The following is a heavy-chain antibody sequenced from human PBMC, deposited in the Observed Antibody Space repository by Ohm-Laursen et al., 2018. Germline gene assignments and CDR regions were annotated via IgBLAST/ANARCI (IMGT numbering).Heavy chain of an antibody. J-gene: IGHJ4*02. V-gene: IGHV4-38-2*02. CDR1: GYSISSVHY. D-gene: IGHD5-24*01. CDR3: ARDHGGESPDY. Sequence: SDTLSLTWAVSGYSISSVHYWGWIRQPPGKGLEWIGSIYHSGSTYYNPSLKSRVTISVDTSKNQFSLKLSSVTAADTAVYYCARDHGGESPDYWGQGTLVTVSS. CDR2: IYHSGST.